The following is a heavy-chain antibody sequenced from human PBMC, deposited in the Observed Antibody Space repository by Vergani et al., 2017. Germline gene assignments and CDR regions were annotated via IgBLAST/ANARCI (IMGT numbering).Heavy chain of an antibody. Sequence: VQLVESGGGVVQPGGSLRLSCAASGFTFSSYAMSWVRQAPGKGLEWVSAISGSGGSTYYADSVKGRFTISRDNSKNTLYLQMNSLRAEDTAVYYCAKCLWVGLLWFGESPGGWFDPWGQGTLVTVSS. CDR1: GFTFSSYA. V-gene: IGHV3-23*04. CDR2: ISGSGGST. CDR3: AKCLWVGLLWFGESPGGWFDP. J-gene: IGHJ5*02. D-gene: IGHD3-10*01.